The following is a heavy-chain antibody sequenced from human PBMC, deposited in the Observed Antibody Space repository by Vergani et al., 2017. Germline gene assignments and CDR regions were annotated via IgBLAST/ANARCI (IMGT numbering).Heavy chain of an antibody. V-gene: IGHV1-24*01. J-gene: IGHJ4*02. CDR2: FDPEDGET. Sequence: QVQLVQSGAEVKKPGASVKVSCKVSGYTLTELSMHWVRQAPGKGLEWMGGFDPEDGETIYAQKFQGRVTMTEDASTDTAYMELSSLRSEDTAVYYCASLHPFWSGYYSVYYFDYWGQGTLVTVSS. D-gene: IGHD3-3*01. CDR1: GYTLTELS. CDR3: ASLHPFWSGYYSVYYFDY.